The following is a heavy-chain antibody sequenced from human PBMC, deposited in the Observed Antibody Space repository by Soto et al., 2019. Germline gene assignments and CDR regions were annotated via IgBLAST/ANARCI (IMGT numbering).Heavy chain of an antibody. CDR1: GGSLRGYS. V-gene: IGHV1-69*13. CDR2: ITPMLDTA. J-gene: IGHJ4*02. Sequence: SVKVSCKASGGSLRGYSISWVRQAPGQGLEWMGGITPMLDTASYAQKFRGRVTFSADESTSTAYMELSSLSFEDTAVYYCARDRDLSGFDYEGFDFWGQGTRVTVYS. CDR3: ARDRDLSGFDYEGFDF. D-gene: IGHD5-12*01.